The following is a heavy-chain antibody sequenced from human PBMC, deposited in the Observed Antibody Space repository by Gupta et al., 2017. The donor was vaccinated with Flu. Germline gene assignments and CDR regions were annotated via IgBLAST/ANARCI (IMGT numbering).Heavy chain of an antibody. Sequence: EVQLVESGGGLVKPGGSLRLSCAASGFAFSNAWMNWVRQAPGKGLEWVGRIQRKSDGGTTDFAAAVKGRFSISRDDSRNTVYLQMNGLKTEDTAVYYCTTDYHDNGGPFWGQGTLVTVSS. J-gene: IGHJ4*02. CDR1: GFAFSNAW. D-gene: IGHD3-22*01. CDR2: IQRKSDGGTT. V-gene: IGHV3-15*01. CDR3: TTDYHDNGGPF.